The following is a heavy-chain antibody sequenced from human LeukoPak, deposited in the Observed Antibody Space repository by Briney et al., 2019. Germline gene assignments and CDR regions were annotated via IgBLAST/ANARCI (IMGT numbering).Heavy chain of an antibody. CDR3: ARGLAVSGLLVAFDI. Sequence: GASVKVSCKTSGYTFTTYGITWVRQAPGQGLEWMGRISANNGNTHYAQKFQGRVTMTKDTSTSTAYMELRGLTSDDTAVYYCARGLAVSGLLVAFDIWGQGTMVIVSS. D-gene: IGHD6-19*01. CDR2: ISANNGNT. CDR1: GYTFTTYG. V-gene: IGHV1-18*01. J-gene: IGHJ3*02.